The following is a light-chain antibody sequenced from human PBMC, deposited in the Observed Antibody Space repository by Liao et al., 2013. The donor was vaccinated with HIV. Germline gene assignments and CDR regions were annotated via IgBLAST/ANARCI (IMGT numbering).Light chain of an antibody. CDR3: QAWDSTIAVV. Sequence: SYELTQTPSVSVSPGQTASITCSGDKLGDKSTSWYQQKPGHSPVLVIYQDTKRPSGIPERFSGSNSGNTATLTISGTQAMDEADYYCQAWDSTIAVVFGGGTKLTV. CDR2: QDT. J-gene: IGLJ2*01. CDR1: KLGDKS. V-gene: IGLV3-1*01.